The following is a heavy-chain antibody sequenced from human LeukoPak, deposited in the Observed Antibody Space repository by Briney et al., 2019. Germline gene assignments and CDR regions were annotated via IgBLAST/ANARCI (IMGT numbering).Heavy chain of an antibody. CDR2: ISPDGSQT. CDR3: ARDLGYGALDP. D-gene: IGHD4-17*01. J-gene: IGHJ5*02. Sequence: AGNLSLSCSGSGFTCTSFWMKWLRQAQGKGREGVALISPDGSQTNDVDSVKGRFTISRDNAENSLYLQMNSLRAEDTAVYYCARDLGYGALDPWGQGTLVTVSS. V-gene: IGHV3-7*01. CDR1: GFTCTSFW.